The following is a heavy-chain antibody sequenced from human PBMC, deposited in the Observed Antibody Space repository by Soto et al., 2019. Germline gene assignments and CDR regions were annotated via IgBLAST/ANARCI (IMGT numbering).Heavy chain of an antibody. CDR1: GFSFSDYY. V-gene: IGHV3-66*01. CDR3: ARDDLVISHFDN. D-gene: IGHD2-15*01. CDR2: IYSGDST. J-gene: IGHJ4*02. Sequence: GGSLRLSCAASGFSFSDYYMSWVRQAPGKGLEWVSVIYSGDSTYYADSVKGRFTISRDNSKNTLSLQMNSLRAEDTAVYYCARDDLVISHFDNWGQGTLVTVSS.